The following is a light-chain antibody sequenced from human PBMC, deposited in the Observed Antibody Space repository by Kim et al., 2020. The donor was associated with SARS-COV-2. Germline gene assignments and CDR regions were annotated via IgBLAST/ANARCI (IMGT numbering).Light chain of an antibody. V-gene: IGLV3-9*01. CDR2: RDS. Sequence: QTARITCGGNNIGSKNVRWYQQKPGQAPVLVIYRDSNRPSGIPERFSGSNSGNTATLTISRAQAGDEADYYCQVWDSSTYVFGTGTKVTVL. CDR1: NIGSKN. CDR3: QVWDSSTYV. J-gene: IGLJ1*01.